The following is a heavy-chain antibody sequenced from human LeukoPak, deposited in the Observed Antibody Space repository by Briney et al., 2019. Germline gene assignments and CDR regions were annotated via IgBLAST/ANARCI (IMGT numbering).Heavy chain of an antibody. V-gene: IGHV1-69*05. CDR3: AAEYGSGSYYSYYMDV. D-gene: IGHD3-10*01. Sequence: ASVKVSCKASGYTFTGYYMHWVRQAPGQGLEWMGGIIPIFGTANYAQKFQGRVTITTDESTSTAYMELSSLRSEDTAVYYCAAEYGSGSYYSYYMDVWGKGTTVTVSS. J-gene: IGHJ6*03. CDR1: GYTFTGYY. CDR2: IIPIFGTA.